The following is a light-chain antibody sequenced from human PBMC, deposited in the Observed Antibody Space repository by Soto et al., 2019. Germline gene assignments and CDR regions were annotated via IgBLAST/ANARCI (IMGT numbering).Light chain of an antibody. J-gene: IGLJ1*01. CDR2: TTN. V-gene: IGLV1-44*01. CDR3: AAWDDSLNGHV. Sequence: VLTQPHSASGTPGQRVTISCSGSSSHIGTSSVHWFQQLPGTAPKLLISTTNQRPSGVPERFSGSKSGTSASLAISGLQSEDEADYYCAAWDDSLNGHVFGTGTKVTVL. CDR1: SSHIGTSS.